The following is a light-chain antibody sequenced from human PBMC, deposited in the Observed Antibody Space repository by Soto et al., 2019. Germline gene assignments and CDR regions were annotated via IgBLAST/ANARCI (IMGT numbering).Light chain of an antibody. Sequence: EIVLTQSPGTLSLSPGERATLSCRASQSVSSSYLAWYQQKPGQDPRLLIYSASSRATGIPDRFSGSGSGTDFTLTISRLGPEDSAVYFCQQYGSSMWTFGQGTKVEIK. V-gene: IGKV3-20*01. CDR1: QSVSSSY. CDR3: QQYGSSMWT. CDR2: SAS. J-gene: IGKJ1*01.